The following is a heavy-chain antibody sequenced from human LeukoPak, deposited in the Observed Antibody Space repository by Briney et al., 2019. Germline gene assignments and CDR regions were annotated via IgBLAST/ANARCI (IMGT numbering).Heavy chain of an antibody. CDR3: ARHDGRDVEYFQH. V-gene: IGHV4-39*01. CDR1: GGSISSSSYY. Sequence: SETLSLTCTVSGGSISSSSYYWGWIRQPPGKGLEWIGSIYYSGSTYYNPSLKSRVTISVDTSKNQFSLKLSSVTAADTAVYYCARHDGRDVEYFQHWGQGTLVTVSS. D-gene: IGHD2-15*01. J-gene: IGHJ1*01. CDR2: IYYSGST.